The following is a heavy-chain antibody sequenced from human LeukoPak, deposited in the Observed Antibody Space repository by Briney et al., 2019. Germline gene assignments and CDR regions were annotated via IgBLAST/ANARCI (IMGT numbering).Heavy chain of an antibody. Sequence: GRSLRLSSAASGFTFSSYAMHWVHQAPGKGLEWVAVISYDGSNKYYADSVKGRFTISGDNSKNTLYLQMNSLRAEDTAVYYCARDGRMGDSDEFDYWGQGTLVTVSS. CDR2: ISYDGSNK. CDR3: ARDGRMGDSDEFDY. J-gene: IGHJ4*02. V-gene: IGHV3-30-3*01. D-gene: IGHD3-22*01. CDR1: GFTFSSYA.